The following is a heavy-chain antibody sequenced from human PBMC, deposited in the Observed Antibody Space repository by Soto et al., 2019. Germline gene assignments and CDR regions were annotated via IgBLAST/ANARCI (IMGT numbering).Heavy chain of an antibody. CDR3: ARDGYSSSWYGYYYMDV. D-gene: IGHD6-13*01. Sequence: GGSLRLSCAASGFTFSSYSMNWVRQAPGKGLEWVSYISSSSSTIYYADSVKGRFTISRDNAKNSLYLQMNSLRAEDTAVYYCARDGYSSSWYGYYYMDVWGKGTTVTVSS. CDR2: ISSSSSTI. V-gene: IGHV3-48*01. J-gene: IGHJ6*03. CDR1: GFTFSSYS.